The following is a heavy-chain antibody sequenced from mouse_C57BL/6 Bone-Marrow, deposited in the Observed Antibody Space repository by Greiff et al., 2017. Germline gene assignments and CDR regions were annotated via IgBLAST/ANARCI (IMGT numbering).Heavy chain of an antibody. CDR2: INPGSGGT. V-gene: IGHV1-54*01. Sequence: QVQLKQSGAELVRPGTSVKVSCKASGYAFTNYLIEWVKQRPGQGLEWIGVINPGSGGTNYTEKFKGKATLTADKASSTAYMQLSSLTSEDSAVYLCARVYFHFDVWGTGTTVTVSS. CDR3: ARVYFHFDV. J-gene: IGHJ1*03. CDR1: GYAFTNYL.